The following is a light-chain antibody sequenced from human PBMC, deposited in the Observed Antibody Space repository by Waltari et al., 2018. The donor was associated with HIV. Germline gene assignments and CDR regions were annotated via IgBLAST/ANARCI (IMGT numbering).Light chain of an antibody. J-gene: IGLJ2*01. V-gene: IGLV2-14*01. CDR3: SSYSRSGTLV. Sequence: QSALTQPASVSGSPGQSITISCTGTSSDVGGYNYVSWYQQHPGKAPKLMIYAVSNRASWVSNRFSGSKSGNTASLVISGLQSEDEGDYYCSSYSRSGTLVFGGGTTLTVL. CDR1: SSDVGGYNY. CDR2: AVS.